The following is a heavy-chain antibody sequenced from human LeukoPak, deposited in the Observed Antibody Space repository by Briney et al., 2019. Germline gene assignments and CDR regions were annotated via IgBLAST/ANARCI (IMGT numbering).Heavy chain of an antibody. D-gene: IGHD5-18*01. V-gene: IGHV4-59*08. J-gene: IGHJ4*02. CDR1: GGSISSYY. CDR3: ARHIVGYSYGFDC. Sequence: SETLSLTCTVSGGSISSYYWSWIRQPPGKGLEWIGYIYYSGSTNYNPSLKSRVTISVDTSKNQFSLKLSSVTAADTAVYYCARHIVGYSYGFDCWGQGTLVTVSS. CDR2: IYYSGST.